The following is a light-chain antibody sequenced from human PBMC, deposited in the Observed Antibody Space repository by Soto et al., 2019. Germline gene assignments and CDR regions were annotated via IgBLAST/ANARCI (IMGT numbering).Light chain of an antibody. CDR2: DAS. J-gene: IGKJ2*01. CDR1: QSVSSY. CDR3: QQRSNWYT. V-gene: IGKV3-11*01. Sequence: IVLTQSPATLSLSPGERATLSCRASQSVSSYLAWYQQQPGQAPRLLIYDASNRATGIPARFSGSGSGTDFTLTISSLEPEDFAVYYCQQRSNWYTFGQGTKLEIK.